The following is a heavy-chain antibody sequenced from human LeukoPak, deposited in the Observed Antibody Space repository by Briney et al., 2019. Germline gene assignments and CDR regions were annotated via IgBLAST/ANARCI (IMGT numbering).Heavy chain of an antibody. CDR3: ARVPRYDFWSGYTQSAINYYYYMDV. D-gene: IGHD3-3*01. CDR2: ISSSSSYI. J-gene: IGHJ6*03. V-gene: IGHV3-21*01. CDR1: GFTFSSYS. Sequence: GGSLRLSCAASGFTFSSYSMNWVRQAPGKGLEWVSSISSSSSYIYYADSVKGRFTISRDNAKNSLYLQMNSLRAEDTAVYYCARVPRYDFWSGYTQSAINYYYYMDVWGKGTTVTVSS.